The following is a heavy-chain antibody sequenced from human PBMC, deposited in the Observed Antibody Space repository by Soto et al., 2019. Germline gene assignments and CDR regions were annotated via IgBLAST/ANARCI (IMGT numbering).Heavy chain of an antibody. CDR1: GGTFSSYA. Sequence: SVKVSCKASGGTFSSYAISWVRQAPGQGLEWMGGIIPIFGTANYAQKFQGRVTITADKSTSTAYMELSSLRSEDTAVYYCARDASSGWWRSYYYYGMDVWGQGTTVTVSS. CDR2: IIPIFGTA. D-gene: IGHD6-19*01. J-gene: IGHJ6*02. CDR3: ARDASSGWWRSYYYYGMDV. V-gene: IGHV1-69*06.